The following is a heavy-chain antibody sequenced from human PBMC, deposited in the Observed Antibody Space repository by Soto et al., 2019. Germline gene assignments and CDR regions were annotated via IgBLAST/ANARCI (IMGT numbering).Heavy chain of an antibody. CDR2: IPYDGRKK. CDR1: GFTFSSYG. J-gene: IGHJ4*03. CDR3: MTGGISGVLCFDDIDF. D-gene: IGHD3-3*01. V-gene: IGHV3-30*03. Sequence: QVQLVESGGGVVQPGRSLRLSCAASGFTFSSYGMHWVRQAPGKGLEWVADIPYDGRKKYYADSVKGRFTISRDNSKNTLLLQMSSRSADDATLYCWMTGGISGVLCFDDIDFWGQGTPVTVSS.